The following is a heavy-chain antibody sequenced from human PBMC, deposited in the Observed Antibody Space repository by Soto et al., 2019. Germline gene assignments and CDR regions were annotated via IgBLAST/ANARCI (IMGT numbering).Heavy chain of an antibody. CDR2: IRSKANSYAT. D-gene: IGHD3-9*01. CDR3: TRVHYDILTGFRDY. Sequence: PGGSLRLSCAASGFTFSGSAMHWVRQASGKGLEWVGRIRSKANSYATAYAASVKGRFTISRDDSKNTAYLQMNSLKTEDTAVYYCTRVHYDILTGFRDYWGQGTLVTAPQ. CDR1: GFTFSGSA. V-gene: IGHV3-73*01. J-gene: IGHJ4*02.